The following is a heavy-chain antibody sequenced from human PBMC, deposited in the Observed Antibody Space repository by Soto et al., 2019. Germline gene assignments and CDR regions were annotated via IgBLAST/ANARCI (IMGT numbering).Heavy chain of an antibody. Sequence: QVRLVQSGAEVKKPGSSVNVSCKASGGTFSNYAITWLRLAPGQGLEWLGGIIPVFGTVNYAQKFQGRVTITADESTSTAYTELNRLRSEDTAVYYCERDTPYTNSFGNWFDPWGQGTLVIVS. J-gene: IGHJ5*02. CDR2: IIPVFGTV. CDR3: ERDTPYTNSFGNWFDP. CDR1: GGTFSNYA. D-gene: IGHD6-13*01. V-gene: IGHV1-69*01.